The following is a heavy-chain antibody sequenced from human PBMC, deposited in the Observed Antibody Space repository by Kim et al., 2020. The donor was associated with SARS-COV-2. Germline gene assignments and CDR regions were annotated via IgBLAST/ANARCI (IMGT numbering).Heavy chain of an antibody. CDR3: AKDEYSGYDYDCYFDY. CDR1: GFSFSTYT. J-gene: IGHJ4*02. Sequence: GGSLRLSCSASGFSFSTYTMHWVRQPPGKGLEWVALISYDGSTTYYADSVKGRFTISRDNSKNTLYLQMNSLRPEDTAMYYCAKDEYSGYDYDCYFDYWGQVTLVTVSS. V-gene: IGHV3-30*04. CDR2: ISYDGSTT. D-gene: IGHD5-12*01.